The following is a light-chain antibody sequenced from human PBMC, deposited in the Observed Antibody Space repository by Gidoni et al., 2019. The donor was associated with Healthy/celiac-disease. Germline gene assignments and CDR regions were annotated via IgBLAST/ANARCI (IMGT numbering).Light chain of an antibody. V-gene: IGKV1-5*03. CDR1: QSISSS. J-gene: IGKJ2*04. CDR3: QQYYSYSCS. Sequence: DIQLTQTPSTLSASVGDRVTIPGRASQSISSSLDWYQQKPGKAPKLLIYTASSLESGVPSRFSGSGSGTEFTLTISSLQPDDFATYYCQQYYSYSCSFGQGTKLEIK. CDR2: TAS.